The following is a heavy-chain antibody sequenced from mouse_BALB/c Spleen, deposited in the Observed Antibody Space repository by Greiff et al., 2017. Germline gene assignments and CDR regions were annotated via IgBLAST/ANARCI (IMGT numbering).Heavy chain of an antibody. V-gene: IGHV2-2*02. J-gene: IGHJ1*01. Sequence: QVQLKQSGPGLVQPSQCLSITCTASGFSLTSYGVHWVRQSPGKGLEWLGVIWSGGSTDYNAAFISRLSISKDNTKSQDFFKMNSMHANDTAIYYCARYSSITTAWYFDVWGAGTTVTVSS. CDR1: GFSLTSYG. CDR2: IWSGGST. CDR3: ARYSSITTAWYFDV. D-gene: IGHD1-2*01.